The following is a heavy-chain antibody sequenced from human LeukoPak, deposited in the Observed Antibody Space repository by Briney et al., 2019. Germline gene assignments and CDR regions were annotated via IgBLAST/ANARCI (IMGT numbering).Heavy chain of an antibody. V-gene: IGHV4-59*01. CDR2: IYYSGST. CDR1: GGSISSYY. J-gene: IGHJ5*02. D-gene: IGHD6-19*01. CDR3: ARVAVAGPNWFDP. Sequence: SETLSLTCTVSGGSISSYYWGWIRQPPGKGLEWIGYIYYSGSTNYNPSLKSRVTISVDTSKNQFSLKLSSVTAADTAVYYCARVAVAGPNWFDPWGQGTLVTVSS.